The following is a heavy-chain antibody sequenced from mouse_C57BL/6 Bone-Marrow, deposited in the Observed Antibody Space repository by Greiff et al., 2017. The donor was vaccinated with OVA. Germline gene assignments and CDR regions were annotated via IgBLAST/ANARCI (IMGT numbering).Heavy chain of an antibody. CDR1: GYAFTNYL. CDR2: INPGSGGT. CDR3: AGGSSSFAY. Sequence: QVQLQQSGAELVRPGTSVKVSCKASGYAFTNYLIAWVKQRPGQGLGWIGVINPGSGGTNYNEKFKGKATLTADKSSSTPYMQLSSLTSEDSAVYFCAGGSSSFAYWGKGTLVTVSA. D-gene: IGHD1-1*01. V-gene: IGHV1-54*01. J-gene: IGHJ3*01.